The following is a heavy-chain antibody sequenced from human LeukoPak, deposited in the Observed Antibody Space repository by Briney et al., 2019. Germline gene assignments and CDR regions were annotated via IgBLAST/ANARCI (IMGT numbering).Heavy chain of an antibody. CDR2: IKQDGIEN. D-gene: IGHD1-26*01. Sequence: PGGSLRLSCAASGFAFSTYWMTWVRQAPGKGLEWVANIKQDGIENHYVDAVRGRFIISRDNAKNSLYLQLNGLRAEDTAVYYCARPLIEGATNRYFDYWGQGTLVTVSS. CDR1: GFAFSTYW. J-gene: IGHJ4*02. CDR3: ARPLIEGATNRYFDY. V-gene: IGHV3-7*01.